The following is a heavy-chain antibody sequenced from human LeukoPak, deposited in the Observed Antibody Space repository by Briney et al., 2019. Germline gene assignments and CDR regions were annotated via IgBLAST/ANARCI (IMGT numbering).Heavy chain of an antibody. V-gene: IGHV3-7*03. D-gene: IGHD2-8*01. J-gene: IGHJ4*02. CDR2: IKQDGSEK. CDR1: GFTFSSYW. Sequence: PGGSLRLSCAASGFTFSSYWMSWVRQAPGKGLEWVANIKQDGSEKYYVDSVEGRFTISRDNAKNSLYLQMNSLRAEDTAVYYCARVARYCTNGVCYNDYWGQGTLATVSS. CDR3: ARVARYCTNGVCYNDY.